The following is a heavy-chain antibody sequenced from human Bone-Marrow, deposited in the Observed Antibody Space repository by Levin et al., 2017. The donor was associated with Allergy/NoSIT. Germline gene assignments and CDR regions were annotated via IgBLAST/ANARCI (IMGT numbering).Heavy chain of an antibody. CDR2: ISSSSNYI. J-gene: IGHJ4*02. Sequence: PGGSLRLSCAASGFTFSSYSMNWVRQAPGKGLEWVSSISSSSNYIYYADSVKGRFTISRDNAKNSLYLQMNSLGAEDTAVYYCARVETHYDFWSGYSTKYYFDYWGQGTLVTVSS. V-gene: IGHV3-21*01. CDR1: GFTFSSYS. CDR3: ARVETHYDFWSGYSTKYYFDY. D-gene: IGHD3-3*01.